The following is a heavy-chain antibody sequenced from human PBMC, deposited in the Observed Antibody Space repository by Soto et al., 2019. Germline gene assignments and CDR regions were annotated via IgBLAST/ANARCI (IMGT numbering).Heavy chain of an antibody. V-gene: IGHV1-69*02. CDR3: AYAVTTRGFDY. J-gene: IGHJ4*02. D-gene: IGHD4-17*01. CDR1: GGTFSSYT. Sequence: QVQLVQSGAEVKKPGSSVKVSCKASGGTFSSYTISWVRQAPGQGLEWMGRIIPILGIANYAQKFQGRVTXTXXKSTSTAYMELSSLRSEDTAVYYCAYAVTTRGFDYWGQGTLVTVSS. CDR2: IIPILGIA.